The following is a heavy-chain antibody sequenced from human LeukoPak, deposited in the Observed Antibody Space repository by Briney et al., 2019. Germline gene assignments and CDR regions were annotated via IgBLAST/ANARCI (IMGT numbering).Heavy chain of an antibody. CDR3: ARAHDCSGGSCYSAWFDP. CDR2: IYHSGTT. J-gene: IGHJ5*02. V-gene: IGHV4-38-2*01. D-gene: IGHD2-15*01. Sequence: SETLSLTCAVSGYSISSGFYWGWIRQPPGKGLEWIGSIYHSGTTYYNPPLKSRVTISVDTPKNQFSLKLSSVTAADTAVYYCARAHDCSGGSCYSAWFDPWGQGTLVTVSS. CDR1: GYSISSGFY.